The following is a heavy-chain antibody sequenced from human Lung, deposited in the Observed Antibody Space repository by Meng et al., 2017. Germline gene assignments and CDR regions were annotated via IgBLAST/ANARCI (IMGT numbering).Heavy chain of an antibody. V-gene: IGHV1-2*06. D-gene: IGHD6-25*01. CDR1: GSTFPDYY. CDR2: INPKSGDT. J-gene: IGHJ4*02. Sequence: QVQLVQSGGEVKKPGVPVKVSCKPSGSTFPDYYIPWVRRAPGQGLEWMGRINPKSGDTHYAQKFQARVTMTGDTSISTAYMELSGLRSDDTAMYYCARDEDISAAGKLFGDYWGQGTLVTVSS. CDR3: ARDEDISAAGKLFGDY.